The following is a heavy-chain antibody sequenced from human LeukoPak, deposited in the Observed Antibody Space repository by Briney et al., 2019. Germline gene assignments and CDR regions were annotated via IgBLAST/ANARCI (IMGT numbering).Heavy chain of an antibody. CDR1: GFTFSSYA. D-gene: IGHD3-3*01. V-gene: IGHV3-23*01. J-gene: IGHJ6*02. Sequence: GGSLRLSCAASGFTFSSYAMSWVRQAPGKGLEWVSAISGSGGSTYYADSVKGRFTISRDNSKNTLYLQMNSLRAEDTAVYYCANALGLYYDFWSGYYTSPYYYYGMDVWGQGTTVTVSS. CDR3: ANALGLYYDFWSGYYTSPYYYYGMDV. CDR2: ISGSGGST.